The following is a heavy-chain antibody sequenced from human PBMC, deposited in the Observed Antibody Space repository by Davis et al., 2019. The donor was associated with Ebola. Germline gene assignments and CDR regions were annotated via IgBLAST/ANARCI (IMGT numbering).Heavy chain of an antibody. CDR2: INHSGST. D-gene: IGHD3-22*01. Sequence: SETLSLTCTVSGGAITSNSYYGGWIRQPPGKGLEWIGEINHSGSTNYNPSLKSRVTISVDTSKNHFSLNLSSVTAADTAIYYCARSVFYDSTGYYVHWYYDLWGRGTLVTVSS. CDR3: ARSVFYDSTGYYVHWYYDL. CDR1: GGAITSNSYY. V-gene: IGHV4-39*07. J-gene: IGHJ2*01.